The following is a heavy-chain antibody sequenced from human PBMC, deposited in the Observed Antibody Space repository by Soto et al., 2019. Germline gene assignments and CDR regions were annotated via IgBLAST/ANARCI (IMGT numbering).Heavy chain of an antibody. D-gene: IGHD2-2*01. J-gene: IGHJ4*02. CDR2: ISWDGGST. V-gene: IGHV3-43*01. CDR3: AKDISVGYQLLSRGGLFDY. CDR1: GFTFDDYT. Sequence: EVQLVESGGVVVQPGGSLRLSCAASGFTFDDYTMHWVRQAPGKGLEWVSLISWDGGSTYYADSVKGRFTISRDNSKNSLYLQMNSLRTEDTALYYCAKDISVGYQLLSRGGLFDYWGQGILVTVSS.